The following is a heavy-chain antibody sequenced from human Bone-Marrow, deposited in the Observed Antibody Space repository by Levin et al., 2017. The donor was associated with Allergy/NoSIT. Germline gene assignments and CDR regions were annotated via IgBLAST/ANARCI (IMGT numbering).Heavy chain of an antibody. Sequence: SCAGSGFTFSTYAMSWVRQAPGKGLEWVSSITGGGGSIYYADSVKGRFTISRDNSKNTLYLQMNSLRAEDTAVYYCARATGIPLAGTPPSFDHSSQGTRVTASS. CDR2: ITGGGGSI. V-gene: IGHV3-23*01. CDR3: ARATGIPLAGTPPSFDH. CDR1: GFTFSTYA. J-gene: IGHJ4*02. D-gene: IGHD6-19*01.